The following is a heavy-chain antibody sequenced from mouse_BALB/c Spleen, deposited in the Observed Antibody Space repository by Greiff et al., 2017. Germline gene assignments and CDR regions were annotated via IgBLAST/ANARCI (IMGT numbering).Heavy chain of an antibody. CDR2: ISSGGSYT. V-gene: IGHV5-6*01. CDR3: ARHITTATYYFDY. J-gene: IGHJ2*01. CDR1: GFTFSSYG. D-gene: IGHD1-2*01. Sequence: EVMLVESGGDLVKPGGSLKLSCAASGFTFSSYGMSWVRQTPDKRLEWVATISSGGSYTYYPDSVKGRFTISRDNAKNTLYLQMSSLKSEDTAMYYCARHITTATYYFDYWGQGTTLTVSS.